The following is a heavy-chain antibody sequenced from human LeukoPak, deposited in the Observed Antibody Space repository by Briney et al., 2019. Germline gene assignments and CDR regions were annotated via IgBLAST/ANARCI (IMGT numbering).Heavy chain of an antibody. J-gene: IGHJ4*02. V-gene: IGHV3-7*01. CDR2: IKRDGSEK. Sequence: GGSLRLSCAASGFTFSTYWMSWVRQAPGKGLEWVANIKRDGSEKYYMDSVKGRFTISRDNAKNSLYLQMNSLRAEDTAVYYCARESIAAAGNDYWGQGTLVTVSS. CDR1: GFTFSTYW. D-gene: IGHD6-13*01. CDR3: ARESIAAAGNDY.